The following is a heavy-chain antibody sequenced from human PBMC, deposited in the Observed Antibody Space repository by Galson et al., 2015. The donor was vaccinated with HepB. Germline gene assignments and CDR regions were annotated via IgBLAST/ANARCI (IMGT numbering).Heavy chain of an antibody. CDR2: ISVSGHST. J-gene: IGHJ4*02. CDR1: GFTFSRLG. CDR3: AKGTTDIDY. D-gene: IGHD1-1*01. V-gene: IGHV3-23*01. Sequence: SLRLPCAASGFTFSRLGMTWDRQAPGKGLECVSAISVSGHSTDYADSVKGRFTISRDNSENMLYLQMNNLRAEDTAVYYCAKGTTDIDYWGQGTQVTVSS.